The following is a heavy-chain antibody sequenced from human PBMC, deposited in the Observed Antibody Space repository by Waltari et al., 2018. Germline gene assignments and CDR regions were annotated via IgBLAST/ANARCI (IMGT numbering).Heavy chain of an antibody. Sequence: VDVVESGGGVVQPGRSLRLSCVVSGHNFSSVGIHWVRQAHVKGLEGIELISLDGSDQEYADAVKGRFTSSRDNSQNAVYLQMNSLRTEDTATYYCVVSTRFDPWGQGTLVTVSS. CDR1: GHNFSSVG. V-gene: IGHV3-30*03. J-gene: IGHJ5*02. CDR2: ISLDGSDQ. D-gene: IGHD1-1*01. CDR3: VVSTRFDP.